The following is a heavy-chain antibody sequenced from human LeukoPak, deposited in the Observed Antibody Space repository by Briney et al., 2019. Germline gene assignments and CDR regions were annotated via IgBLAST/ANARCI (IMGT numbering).Heavy chain of an antibody. CDR1: GGSISSRSYY. CDR3: ASSDSSGYSDPYRIDY. Sequence: PAETLSLTCTVSGGSISSRSYYWSWIRQPPGKGLEWIGYIYYSGSTNYNPSLKSRVTISVDTSKNQFSLKLSSVTAADTAVYYCASSDSSGYSDPYRIDYWGQGTLVTVSS. J-gene: IGHJ4*02. D-gene: IGHD3-22*01. V-gene: IGHV4-61*01. CDR2: IYYSGST.